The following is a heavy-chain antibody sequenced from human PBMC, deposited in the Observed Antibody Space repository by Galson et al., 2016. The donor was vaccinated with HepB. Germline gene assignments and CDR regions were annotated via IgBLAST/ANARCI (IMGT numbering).Heavy chain of an antibody. D-gene: IGHD6-19*01. Sequence: SVKASCKASGYTFTDYGISWVRQAPGQGLEWMAWISGYKGYTKYAQKVQDRVTLSTDTSTSTAYMEPRSLRSDDTAVYYCAREGSGSVAGPRWFDPWGQGTLVTVSS. V-gene: IGHV1-18*01. J-gene: IGHJ5*02. CDR3: AREGSGSVAGPRWFDP. CDR2: ISGYKGYT. CDR1: GYTFTDYG.